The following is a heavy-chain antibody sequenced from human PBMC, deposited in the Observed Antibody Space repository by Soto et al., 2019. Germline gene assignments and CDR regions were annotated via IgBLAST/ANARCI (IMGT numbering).Heavy chain of an antibody. CDR2: IIPIFGTA. Sequence: EASVKVSCKASGGTFSSYAISWVRQAPGQGLEWMGGIIPIFGTANYAQKFQGRVTITADESTSTAYMELSSLRSEDTAVYYCARSPGSTNWFDPWGQGTLVTVSS. V-gene: IGHV1-69*13. CDR1: GGTFSSYA. CDR3: ARSPGSTNWFDP. J-gene: IGHJ5*02. D-gene: IGHD2-2*01.